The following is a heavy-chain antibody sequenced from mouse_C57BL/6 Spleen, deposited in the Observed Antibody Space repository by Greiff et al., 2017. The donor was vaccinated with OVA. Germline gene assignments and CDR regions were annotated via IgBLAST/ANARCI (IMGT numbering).Heavy chain of an antibody. Sequence: EVQLMESGGDLVKPGGSLKLSCAASGFTFSSYGMSWVRQTPDKRLEWVATISSGGSYTYYPDSVKGRFTISRDNAKNTLYLQMSSLKSEDTAMYYCARDGYRGYFDVWGTGTTVTVSS. CDR2: ISSGGSYT. CDR3: ARDGYRGYFDV. CDR1: GFTFSSYG. V-gene: IGHV5-6*01. J-gene: IGHJ1*03. D-gene: IGHD1-2*01.